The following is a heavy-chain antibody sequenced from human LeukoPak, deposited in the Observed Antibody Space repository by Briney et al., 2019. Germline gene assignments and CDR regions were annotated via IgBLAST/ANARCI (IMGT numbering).Heavy chain of an antibody. V-gene: IGHV3-23*01. CDR1: GFTFSSYA. CDR3: ARVHLWGGNAYFDY. Sequence: GGSLRLSCAASGFTFSSYAMSWVRQAPGKGLEWVSAISGSGGSTYYADSVKGRFTISRDNAKNSLYLQMNSLRAEDTAVYYCARVHLWGGNAYFDYWGQGTLVTVSS. J-gene: IGHJ4*02. D-gene: IGHD7-27*01. CDR2: ISGSGGST.